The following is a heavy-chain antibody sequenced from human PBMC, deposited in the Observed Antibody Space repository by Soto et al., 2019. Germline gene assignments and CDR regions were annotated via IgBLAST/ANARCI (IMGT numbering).Heavy chain of an antibody. CDR3: ASKSSSSSWFDP. Sequence: QVQLVQSGDEVKNPGASVKVSCKTSGYTFFSYGISWVRQAPGQGLEWMGWISGYNGNTNYAKKFQARVTMTADTSTRTAYMELRSLRSDDTAFYYCASKSSSSSWFDPWGQGTLVTVSS. CDR2: ISGYNGNT. J-gene: IGHJ5*02. D-gene: IGHD6-6*01. V-gene: IGHV1-18*01. CDR1: GYTFFSYG.